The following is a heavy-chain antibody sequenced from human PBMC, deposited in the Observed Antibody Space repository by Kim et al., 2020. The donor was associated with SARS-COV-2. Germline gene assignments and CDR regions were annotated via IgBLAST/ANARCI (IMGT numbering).Heavy chain of an antibody. V-gene: IGHV3-33*06. D-gene: IGHD2-15*01. Sequence: GGSLRLSCAASGFTFSSYAMHWVRQAPGKGLEWVAVIWYDGSNKYYADSVKGRFTISRDNSKNTLYLQMNSLRAEDTAVYYCAKNGVVVAATPPYFDYWGQGTLVTVSS. J-gene: IGHJ4*02. CDR2: IWYDGSNK. CDR3: AKNGVVVAATPPYFDY. CDR1: GFTFSSYA.